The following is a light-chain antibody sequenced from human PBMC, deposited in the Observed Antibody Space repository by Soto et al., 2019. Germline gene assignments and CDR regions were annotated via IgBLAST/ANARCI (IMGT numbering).Light chain of an antibody. CDR3: KQYKEWPPFT. CDR2: GAS. J-gene: IGKJ5*01. V-gene: IGKV3-15*01. Sequence: EIVMTQSPATLSVSPGERATLSCRASQSVGFNLAWYQQRPGQAPRLLIHGASTRATGVPARFSGSGSGTEFTLTISRLQSEDFAVYYCKQYKEWPPFTFGQGTRLEIK. CDR1: QSVGFN.